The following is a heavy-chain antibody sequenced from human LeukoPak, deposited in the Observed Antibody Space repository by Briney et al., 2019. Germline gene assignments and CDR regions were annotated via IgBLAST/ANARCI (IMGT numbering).Heavy chain of an antibody. J-gene: IGHJ4*02. D-gene: IGHD4-17*01. Sequence: PSETLSLTCTVSGGSISSSSHYWGWIRQPPGKGLEWIGSISYSGSTYYNPSLKSRVTISVDTSKNQFSLKLSSVTAADTAVYYCARANSGDYTIDYWGQGTLVTVSS. CDR2: ISYSGST. V-gene: IGHV4-39*01. CDR1: GGSISSSSHY. CDR3: ARANSGDYTIDY.